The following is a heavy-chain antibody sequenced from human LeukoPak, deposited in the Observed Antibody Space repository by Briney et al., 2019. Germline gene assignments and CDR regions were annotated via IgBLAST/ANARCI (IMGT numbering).Heavy chain of an antibody. Sequence: GGSLRLSCAASGFRFSSYAMSWVRQAPGKGLEWVSGISGSGGSTYYADSVKGRSTISRDNSKNTLHLQMNSLRGEDTAVYYCATGGSSWSAYFQHWGQGTLVTVSS. CDR2: ISGSGGST. V-gene: IGHV3-23*01. J-gene: IGHJ1*01. D-gene: IGHD6-13*01. CDR3: ATGGSSWSAYFQH. CDR1: GFRFSSYA.